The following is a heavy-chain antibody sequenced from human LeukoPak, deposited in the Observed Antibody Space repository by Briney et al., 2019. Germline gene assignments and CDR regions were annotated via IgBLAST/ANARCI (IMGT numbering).Heavy chain of an antibody. CDR3: ARDAVDTANAV. CDR2: IDTDGSTT. D-gene: IGHD5-18*01. CDR1: GFTVSSNF. J-gene: IGHJ6*02. V-gene: IGHV3-74*01. Sequence: QAGGSLRLSCAASGFTVSSNFLSWVRQAPGKGLEWVSRIDTDGSTTNYAGSVKGRFTISRDNAKNTLYLQMNSLRAEDAAVYYCARDAVDTANAVWGQGTTVTVSS.